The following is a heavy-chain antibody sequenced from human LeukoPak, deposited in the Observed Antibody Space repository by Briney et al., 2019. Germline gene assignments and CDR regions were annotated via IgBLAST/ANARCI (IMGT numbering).Heavy chain of an antibody. Sequence: PGRSLRLSCAASGFTLDDYAMHWVRQAPGKGLEWVSGISWNSGSIGYADSVKGRFTISRDNAKNSLYLQMNSLRAEDMALYYCAKDIYYYGSGSPHRAFDIWGQGTMVTVSS. CDR3: AKDIYYYGSGSPHRAFDI. CDR1: GFTLDDYA. CDR2: ISWNSGSI. V-gene: IGHV3-9*03. J-gene: IGHJ3*02. D-gene: IGHD3-10*01.